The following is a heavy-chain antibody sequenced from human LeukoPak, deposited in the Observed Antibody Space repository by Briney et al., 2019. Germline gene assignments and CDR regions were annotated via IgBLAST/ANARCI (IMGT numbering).Heavy chain of an antibody. CDR1: GFTFSSYG. D-gene: IGHD3-3*01. V-gene: IGHV3-30*18. Sequence: GGSLRLSCAASGFTFSSYGMHWVRQAPGKGLEWVAVISYDGSNKYYADSVKGRFTTSRDNSKNTLYLQMNSLRAEDTAVYYCAKFWSGYHYFDYWGQGTLVTVSS. J-gene: IGHJ4*02. CDR2: ISYDGSNK. CDR3: AKFWSGYHYFDY.